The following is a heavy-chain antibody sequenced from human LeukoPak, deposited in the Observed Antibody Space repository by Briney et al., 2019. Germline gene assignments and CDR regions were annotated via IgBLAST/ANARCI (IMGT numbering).Heavy chain of an antibody. V-gene: IGHV3-30-3*01. CDR2: ISYDGSNK. Sequence: PGRSLRLSCAASGFTFSSYAMHWVRQAPGKGLEWVAVISYDGSNKYYADSVKGRFTISRDNSKNTLYLQMNSLRAEDTAVYYCARDPADCSSTSCYFSDLDYWGQGTLVTVSS. CDR1: GFTFSSYA. CDR3: ARDPADCSSTSCYFSDLDY. D-gene: IGHD2-2*01. J-gene: IGHJ4*02.